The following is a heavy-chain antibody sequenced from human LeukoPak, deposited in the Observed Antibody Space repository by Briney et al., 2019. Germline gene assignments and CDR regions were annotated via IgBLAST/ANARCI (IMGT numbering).Heavy chain of an antibody. D-gene: IGHD2-15*01. CDR2: IGGNGSRT. V-gene: IGHV3-23*01. CDR1: GLTFSSYA. Sequence: GRSLRLSCAASGLTFSSYAMSWVRQAPGKGLEWVSAIGGNGSRTYYPDSVKGRFTISRDNSKDTLYLQMNSLRAEDTAVYYCAKVGSGGYYFDSWGQGTLVTVSS. J-gene: IGHJ4*02. CDR3: AKVGSGGYYFDS.